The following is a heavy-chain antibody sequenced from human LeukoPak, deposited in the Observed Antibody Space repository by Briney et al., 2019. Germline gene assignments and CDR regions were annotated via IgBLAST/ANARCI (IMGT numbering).Heavy chain of an antibody. J-gene: IGHJ5*02. CDR3: ARQNDTGRRWFHP. CDR1: GGSISSYY. Sequence: SETLSLTCTVSGGSISSYYWSWIRQPAGKGLEWIGRIYTSGSTNYNPSLKSRVTMSVDTSKNQFSLKLSAVTAADTAVYYCARQNDTGRRWFHPRRQPTMVTVSS. V-gene: IGHV4-4*07. D-gene: IGHD1-1*01. CDR2: IYTSGST.